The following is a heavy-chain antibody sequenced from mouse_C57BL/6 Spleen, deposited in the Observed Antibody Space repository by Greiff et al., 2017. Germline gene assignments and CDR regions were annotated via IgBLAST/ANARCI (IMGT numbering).Heavy chain of an antibody. CDR3: TRGGYDGSFAY. J-gene: IGHJ3*01. Sequence: EVKVVESGEGLVKPGGSLKLSCAASGFTFSSYAMSWVRQTPEKRLEWVAYISSGGDYIYYADTVKGRFTISRDNARNTLYLQMSSLKSEDTAMYYCTRGGYDGSFAYWGQGTLVTVSA. V-gene: IGHV5-9-1*02. CDR2: ISSGGDYI. D-gene: IGHD2-3*01. CDR1: GFTFSSYA.